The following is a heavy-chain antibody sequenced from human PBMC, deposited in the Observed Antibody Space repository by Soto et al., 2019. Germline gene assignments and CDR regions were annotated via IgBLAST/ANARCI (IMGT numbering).Heavy chain of an antibody. CDR3: ARGDSGNY. Sequence: GESLKISCKGSGYSFTSYWIGWVRQKPGKGLEWMGLTYPGDLDIKYNPSFQGQVTISADKSISTAYLQWRSLRASDTAMYYCARGDSGNYWGQGTLVTVSS. J-gene: IGHJ4*02. D-gene: IGHD5-12*01. CDR2: TYPGDLDI. CDR1: GYSFTSYW. V-gene: IGHV5-51*01.